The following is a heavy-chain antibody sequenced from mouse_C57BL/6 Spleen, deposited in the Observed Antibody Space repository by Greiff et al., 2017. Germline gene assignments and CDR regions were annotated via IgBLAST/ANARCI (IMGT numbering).Heavy chain of an antibody. J-gene: IGHJ4*01. Sequence: EVQLQQSGPELVKPGASVKISCKASGYTFTDYYMNWVKQSHGKSLEWIGDINPNNGGTSYNQKFKGKATLTVDKSSSPAYMELRSLPSEDSAVYYCARGGYDGYYDYAMDYWGQGTSVTVSS. V-gene: IGHV1-26*01. CDR3: ARGGYDGYYDYAMDY. D-gene: IGHD2-3*01. CDR2: INPNNGGT. CDR1: GYTFTDYY.